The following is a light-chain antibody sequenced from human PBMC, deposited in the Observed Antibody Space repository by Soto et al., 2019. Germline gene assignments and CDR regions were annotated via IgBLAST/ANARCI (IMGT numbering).Light chain of an antibody. V-gene: IGKV3-20*01. CDR1: QSVSSTY. Sequence: EIVLTQSPGTLSLSPGERATLSCRASQSVSSTYIAWYQQNPGQAPRLLIYGASSRATGIPDRFSGSGSGTDFTLTISRLEPEDCAVYVCQQYGRSTPFTFGQGTKVESK. CDR2: GAS. J-gene: IGKJ2*01. CDR3: QQYGRSTPFT.